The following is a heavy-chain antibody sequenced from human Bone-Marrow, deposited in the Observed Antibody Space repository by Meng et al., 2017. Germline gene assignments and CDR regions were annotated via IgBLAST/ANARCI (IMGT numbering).Heavy chain of an antibody. CDR2: IYPGDSDT. CDR1: GFSFTIYW. J-gene: IGHJ3*02. V-gene: IGHV5-51*01. D-gene: IGHD3-22*01. Sequence: GESLKISCKGSGFSFTIYWIGWVRQMPGKGLEWMGIIYPGDSDTRYSPSFQGQVTISADKSISTAYLQWSSLKASDTAMYYCARSRGATYYYYSSGYYLDAFDIWGQGTMVTVSS. CDR3: ARSRGATYYYYSSGYYLDAFDI.